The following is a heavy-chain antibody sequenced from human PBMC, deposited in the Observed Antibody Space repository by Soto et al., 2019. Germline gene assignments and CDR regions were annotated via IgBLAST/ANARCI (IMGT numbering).Heavy chain of an antibody. J-gene: IGHJ6*02. CDR3: AKARAGYSSSSDYYYYGMDV. Sequence: GGSLRLSCAASGFTFSSYAMSWVRQAPGKGLEWVSAISGSGGSTYYADSVKGRFTNSRDNSKNTLYLQMNSLRAEDTAVYYCAKARAGYSSSSDYYYYGMDVWGQGTTVTVSS. D-gene: IGHD6-6*01. CDR2: ISGSGGST. CDR1: GFTFSSYA. V-gene: IGHV3-23*01.